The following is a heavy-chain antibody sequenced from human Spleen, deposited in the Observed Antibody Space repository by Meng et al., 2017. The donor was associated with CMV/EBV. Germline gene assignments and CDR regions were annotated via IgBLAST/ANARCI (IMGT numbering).Heavy chain of an antibody. J-gene: IGHJ5*02. CDR2: IYYSGTT. CDR1: GGGITSAGSY. CDR3: ARARGDSSGWYWFDP. D-gene: IGHD6-19*01. Sequence: GGGITSAGSYWTWIRQHPGKGLEWIGHIYYSGTTYYNPSLKSRLTISVDTSKNQFSLNLRSATAADTAVYYCARARGDSSGWYWFDPWGQGTLVTVSS. V-gene: IGHV4-31*02.